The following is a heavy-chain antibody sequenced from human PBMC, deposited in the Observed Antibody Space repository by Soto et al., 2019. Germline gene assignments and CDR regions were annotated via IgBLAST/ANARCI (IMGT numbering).Heavy chain of an antibody. CDR3: AHKGPEDWPLDY. J-gene: IGHJ4*02. CDR2: IYWDDSK. D-gene: IGHD3-9*01. Sequence: QITLKESGPTLVRPTQTLTLTCAFSGFSLSTSGVGVGWIRQPPGKALEWLAVIYWDDSKHYSPSLRSRLTNTQDTPKNQVVLTMTNMDPMDTGTYYCAHKGPEDWPLDYWGQGTLVTVSS. V-gene: IGHV2-5*02. CDR1: GFSLSTSGVG.